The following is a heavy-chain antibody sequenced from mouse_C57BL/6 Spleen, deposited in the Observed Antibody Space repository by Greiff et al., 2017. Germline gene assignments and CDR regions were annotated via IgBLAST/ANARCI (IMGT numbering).Heavy chain of an antibody. CDR1: GFTFSDYY. D-gene: IGHD3-2*02. V-gene: IGHV5-16*01. CDR3: ARQLREYFDY. Sequence: EVQVVESEGGLVQPGSSMKLSCTASGFTFSDYYMAWVRQVPEKGLEWVANINYDGSSTYYLDSLKSRFIISRDNAKNILYLQMSSLKSEDTATYYCARQLREYFDYWGQGTTLTVSS. CDR2: INYDGSST. J-gene: IGHJ2*01.